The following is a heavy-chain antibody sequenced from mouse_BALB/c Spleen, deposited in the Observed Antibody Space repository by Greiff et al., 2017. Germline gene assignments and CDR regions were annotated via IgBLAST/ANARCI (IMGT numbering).Heavy chain of an antibody. V-gene: IGHV3-2*02. Sequence: EVMLVESGPGLVKPSQSLSLTCTVTGYSITSDYAWNWIRQFPGNKLEWMGYISYSGSTSYNPSLKSRISITRDTSKNQFFLQLNSVTTEDTATYYCARYDSLAWFAYWGQGTLVTVSA. J-gene: IGHJ3*01. CDR3: ARYDSLAWFAY. CDR1: GYSITSDYA. D-gene: IGHD2-3*01. CDR2: ISYSGST.